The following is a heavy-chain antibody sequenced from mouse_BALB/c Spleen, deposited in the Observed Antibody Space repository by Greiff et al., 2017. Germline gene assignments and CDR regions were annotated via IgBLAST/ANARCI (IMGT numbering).Heavy chain of an antibody. Sequence: EVKLVESGGGLVQPGGSRKLSCAASGFTFSSFGMHWVRQAPEKGLEWVAYISSGSSTIYYADTVKGRFTISRDNPKNTLFLQMTSLRSEDTAMYYCASYRYYAMDYWGQGTSVTVSS. D-gene: IGHD2-14*01. CDR3: ASYRYYAMDY. J-gene: IGHJ4*01. CDR2: ISSGSSTI. V-gene: IGHV5-17*02. CDR1: GFTFSSFG.